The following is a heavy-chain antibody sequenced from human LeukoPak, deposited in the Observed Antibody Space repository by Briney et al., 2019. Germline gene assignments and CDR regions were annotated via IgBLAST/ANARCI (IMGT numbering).Heavy chain of an antibody. CDR2: IYHSGST. CDR1: GGSISSSNW. J-gene: IGHJ4*02. V-gene: IGHV4-4*02. Sequence: PSETLSLTCAVSGGSISSSNWWSWVRQPPGKGLEWIGEIYHSGSTNYNPSLKSRVTISVDKSKNQFSLKLSSVTAADTAVYYCASAGYSSSWTRGPFDYWGQGTLVTVSS. CDR3: ASAGYSSSWTRGPFDY. D-gene: IGHD6-13*01.